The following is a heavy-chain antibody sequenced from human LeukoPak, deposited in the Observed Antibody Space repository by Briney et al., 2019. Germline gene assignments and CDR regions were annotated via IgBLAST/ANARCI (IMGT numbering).Heavy chain of an antibody. CDR3: TTEPPMDFFVVLPA. V-gene: IGHV3-53*01. CDR2: IYSGGST. Sequence: PGGSLRLSCAASGFTVSSNYMSWVRQAPGKGLEWVSIIYSGGSTFYADSVKGRFTISRDNSKNTLYLQMNSLKTEDTAVYYCTTEPPMDFFVVLPAWGQGTLVTVSS. J-gene: IGHJ5*02. D-gene: IGHD2-2*01. CDR1: GFTVSSNY.